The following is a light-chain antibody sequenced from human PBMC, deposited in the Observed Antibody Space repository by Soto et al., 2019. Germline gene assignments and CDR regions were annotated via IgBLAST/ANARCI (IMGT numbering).Light chain of an antibody. V-gene: IGLV4-69*01. CDR1: SGHSNYA. Sequence: QLVLTQSPSASASLGASVKLTFTLSSGHSNYAIAWHQQQPEKGPRYLMQVNRGGRHIKGDGIPDRFSGSSSGAEIYLFISSLQSEDEADYYCQTWGTGSAIVVFGGGTQLTVL. J-gene: IGLJ7*01. CDR2: VNRGGRH. CDR3: QTWGTGSAIVV.